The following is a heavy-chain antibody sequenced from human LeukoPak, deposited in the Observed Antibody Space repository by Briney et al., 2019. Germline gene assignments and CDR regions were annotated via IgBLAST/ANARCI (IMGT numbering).Heavy chain of an antibody. J-gene: IGHJ4*02. CDR2: IYTSGST. D-gene: IGHD3-3*01. V-gene: IGHV4-61*02. CDR3: ARDDFWSGYYSFDY. CDR1: GGSISSGSYY. Sequence: SETLSLTCTVSGGSISSGSYYWSWIRQPAGKGLEWIGRIYTSGSTNYNPSLKSRVTISVDTSKNQFSLKLSSVTAADTAVYYCARDDFWSGYYSFDYWGQGTLVTVSS.